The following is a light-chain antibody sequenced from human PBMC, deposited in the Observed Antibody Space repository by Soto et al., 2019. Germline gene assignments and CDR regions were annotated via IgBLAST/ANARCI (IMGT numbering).Light chain of an antibody. CDR2: GAS. J-gene: IGKJ1*01. Sequence: SLSASVGDRVTITCRASQVIRNDLGWYQQKPGEAPKLLIYGASNLQSGVPSRFSGSGSGTDFTLTISALQPEDFATYYCLQDYIYPWTFGQGTKVDIK. CDR3: LQDYIYPWT. V-gene: IGKV1-6*01. CDR1: QVIRND.